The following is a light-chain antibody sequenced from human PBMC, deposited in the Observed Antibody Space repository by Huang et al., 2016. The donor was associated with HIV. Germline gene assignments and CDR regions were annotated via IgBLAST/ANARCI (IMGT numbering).Light chain of an antibody. V-gene: IGKV3-15*01. CDR2: GAS. J-gene: IGKJ2*01. Sequence: EIVMTQSPATLSVSPGERATLSCRASQSVSSNLAWYQQTPGQAPRLLIYGASTRATGIPARFSGSGSGTEFTLTISSLQSEDFAVYYCQQYNKWPMYTFGQGTKLEIK. CDR1: QSVSSN. CDR3: QQYNKWPMYT.